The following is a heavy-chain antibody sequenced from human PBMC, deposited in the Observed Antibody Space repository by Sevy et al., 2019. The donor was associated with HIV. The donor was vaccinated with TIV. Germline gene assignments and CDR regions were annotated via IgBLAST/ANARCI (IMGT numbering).Heavy chain of an antibody. J-gene: IGHJ6*02. CDR3: ARDSVVVIADYYYYYGMDV. D-gene: IGHD3-22*01. CDR1: GGTFSSYA. V-gene: IGHV1-69*13. CDR2: IIPIFGTA. Sequence: ASVKVSCKASGGTFSSYAISWVRQAPGQGLEWMGGIIPIFGTANYAQKFQGRVTITADESTSTAYMELSSLRSEDTAVYYCARDSVVVIADYYYYYGMDVWGQGTTVTVSS.